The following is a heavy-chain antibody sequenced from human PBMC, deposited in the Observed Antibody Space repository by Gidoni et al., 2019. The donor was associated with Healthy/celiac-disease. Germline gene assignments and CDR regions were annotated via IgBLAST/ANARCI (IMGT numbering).Heavy chain of an antibody. Sequence: VQLQQWGAGLLKPSEPLSLTCTVFGGSFSGYYWSWIRQPPGKGLEWIEEINHSGSTNYNPSLKSRVTISVDTSKNQFSLKLSSGTAADTAVYYCASRTVTRGFYWGQGTLVTVSS. CDR1: GGSFSGYY. CDR3: ASRTVTRGFY. D-gene: IGHD4-17*01. CDR2: INHSGST. J-gene: IGHJ4*02. V-gene: IGHV4-34*01.